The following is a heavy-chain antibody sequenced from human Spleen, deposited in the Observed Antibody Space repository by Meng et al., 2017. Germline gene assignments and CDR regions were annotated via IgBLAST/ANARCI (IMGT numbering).Heavy chain of an antibody. Sequence: GGSLRLSCAASGFTFSDYYMSWIRQARGKGLEWVSYISSSGSTIYSADSVKGRFTISRDNAKNSLYLQMNSLRAEDTAVYSCAKVDDSSGYYYGSFDYWGQGALVTVSS. J-gene: IGHJ4*02. V-gene: IGHV3-11*01. CDR2: ISSSGSTI. D-gene: IGHD3-22*01. CDR1: GFTFSDYY. CDR3: AKVDDSSGYYYGSFDY.